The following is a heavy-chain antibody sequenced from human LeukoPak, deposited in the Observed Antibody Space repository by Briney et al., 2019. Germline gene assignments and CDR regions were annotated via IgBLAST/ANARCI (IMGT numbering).Heavy chain of an antibody. CDR3: ANQRGGY. CDR1: GCIFSSYA. D-gene: IGHD3-10*01. Sequence: PWGSLRLSCAASGCIFSSYAMSWVRQAPGKGLEWVSAISGNVENTYYPDSVKGRFSISRDNSRNTVYLQMNSLRPEDTAVYYCANQRGGYWGQGTLVTVSS. J-gene: IGHJ4*02. V-gene: IGHV3-23*01. CDR2: ISGNVENT.